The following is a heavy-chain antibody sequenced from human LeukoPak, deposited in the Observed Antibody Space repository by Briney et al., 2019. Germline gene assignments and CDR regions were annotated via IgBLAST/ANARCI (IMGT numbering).Heavy chain of an antibody. CDR3: AKDGYCTNGVCWFDP. CDR2: IWPDGSDK. D-gene: IGHD2-8*01. CDR1: EFVFRDYV. J-gene: IGHJ5*02. Sequence: PGRSLRLSCAASEFVFRDYVMHWVRQPPGKGLEWVAVIWPDGSDKYYVDSVKGRFIISRDNTENTLYLQMNSLRAEDTAVYYCAKDGYCTNGVCWFDPWGQGTLVTVSS. V-gene: IGHV3-30*18.